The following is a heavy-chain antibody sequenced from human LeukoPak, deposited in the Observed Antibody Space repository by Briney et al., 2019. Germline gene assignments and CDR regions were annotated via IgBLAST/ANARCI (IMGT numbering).Heavy chain of an antibody. D-gene: IGHD5-12*01. Sequence: SGPTLVNPTQTLTLTCTFSGFSLSTRGMCVSWIRQPPGKALEWLARIDWDDDKYSSTSPKTRLTISKDTSKNQVVLTMTNMDPVDTATYYCARMATGGYAYDYWGQGTLVTVSS. CDR1: GFSLSTRGMC. J-gene: IGHJ4*02. CDR2: IDWDDDK. CDR3: ARMATGGYAYDY. V-gene: IGHV2-70*11.